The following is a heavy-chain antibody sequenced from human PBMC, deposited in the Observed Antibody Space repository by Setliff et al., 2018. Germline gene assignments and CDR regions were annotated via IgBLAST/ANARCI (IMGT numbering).Heavy chain of an antibody. Sequence: SETLSLTCSVSGASISSYYWSWIRQPPGKGLEWIGYIYTSGTTKYNPSLKSRVTISIDASKSQFSLNLSSVTAADTAVYYCARIAYGSGSYYFDYWGQGTLVTV. V-gene: IGHV4-4*08. CDR1: GASISSYY. J-gene: IGHJ4*02. CDR3: ARIAYGSGSYYFDY. D-gene: IGHD3-10*01. CDR2: IYTSGTT.